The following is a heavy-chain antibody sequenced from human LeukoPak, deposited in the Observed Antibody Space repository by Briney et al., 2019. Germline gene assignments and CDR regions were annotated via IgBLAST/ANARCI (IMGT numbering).Heavy chain of an antibody. CDR3: AKDPGYSSGLWDY. CDR1: GYTFTTYN. Sequence: ASAKVSCKASGYTFTTYNINWVRQAPGQGLEWMGWISGYNGNTNYAQKLQGRVTMTTDTSTSTAYMELRSLRSDDTAVYYCAKDPGYSSGLWDYWGQGTLVTVSS. CDR2: ISGYNGNT. D-gene: IGHD6-19*01. V-gene: IGHV1-18*01. J-gene: IGHJ4*02.